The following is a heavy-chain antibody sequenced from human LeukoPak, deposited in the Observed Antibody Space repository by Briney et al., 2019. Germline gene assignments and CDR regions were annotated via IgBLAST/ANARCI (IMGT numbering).Heavy chain of an antibody. Sequence: ASVTVSYKASGYSFTNYGITWVRQAPGQGLEWMGWISAYKGHTNYAQKVQGRVTMITDRSTSTAYMELRSLRSDDTAVYYCTRERPILVVVAATDLDYWGQGTLVTVSS. D-gene: IGHD2-15*01. CDR3: TRERPILVVVAATDLDY. J-gene: IGHJ4*02. CDR1: GYSFTNYG. V-gene: IGHV1-18*01. CDR2: ISAYKGHT.